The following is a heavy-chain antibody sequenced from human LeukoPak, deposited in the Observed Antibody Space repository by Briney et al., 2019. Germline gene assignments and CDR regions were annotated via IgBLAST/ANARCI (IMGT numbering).Heavy chain of an antibody. CDR2: TSGSGGST. CDR3: ARGAARMVEMATIISFEY. Sequence: GGSLRLSCAASGFTFSSYGMSWVRQAPGKGLEWVSATSGSGGSTYYADSVKGRFTISRDNSKNTLYLQMNSLRAEDTAVYYCARGAARMVEMATIISFEYWGQGTLVTVSS. J-gene: IGHJ4*02. D-gene: IGHD5-24*01. CDR1: GFTFSSYG. V-gene: IGHV3-23*01.